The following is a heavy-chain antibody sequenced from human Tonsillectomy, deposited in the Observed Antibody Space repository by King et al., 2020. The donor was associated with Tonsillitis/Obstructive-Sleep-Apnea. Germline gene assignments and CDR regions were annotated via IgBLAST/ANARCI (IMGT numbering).Heavy chain of an antibody. J-gene: IGHJ3*02. V-gene: IGHV1-46*01. Sequence: QLVQSGAEVKKPGASVKVSCKASGYTFTSYYMHWVRQAPGQGLEWMGILNPSGGSKRYAQKFQGRLTMTRDTSTSTVSMELSRLRSEDTAVYYCAREGTGDNRDAFDIWGQGTMDTVSS. D-gene: IGHD7-27*01. CDR2: LNPSGGSK. CDR3: AREGTGDNRDAFDI. CDR1: GYTFTSYY.